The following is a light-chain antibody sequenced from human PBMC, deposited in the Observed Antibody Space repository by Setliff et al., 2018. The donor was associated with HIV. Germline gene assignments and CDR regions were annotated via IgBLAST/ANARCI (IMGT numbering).Light chain of an antibody. V-gene: IGLV2-14*03. J-gene: IGLJ3*02. CDR1: SGDIGGHNH. CDR2: DVT. CDR3: SSYTSRGTWV. Sequence: LAQPASVSGSPGQSITISCTGTSGDIGGHNHVSWYQQHPGKAPQLMIYDVTSRPSGISNRFSGSKSGNTASLNVSGLLPEDEADYHCSSYTSRGTWVFGGGTKVTVL.